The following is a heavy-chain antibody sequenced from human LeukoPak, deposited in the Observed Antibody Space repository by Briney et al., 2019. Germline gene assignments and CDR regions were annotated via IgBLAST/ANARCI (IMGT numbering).Heavy chain of an antibody. V-gene: IGHV4-30-4*01. CDR3: AGYGDVLTNYFDY. J-gene: IGHJ4*02. CDR2: IYYSGST. Sequence: SETLSLTCTVSGGSISSGDYYWSWIRQPPGKGLEWIGYIYYSGSTYYNPSLKSRVTISVDTSKNQFSLKLSSVTAADTAVYYYAGYGDVLTNYFDYWGQGTLVTVSS. CDR1: GGSISSGDYY. D-gene: IGHD3-10*01.